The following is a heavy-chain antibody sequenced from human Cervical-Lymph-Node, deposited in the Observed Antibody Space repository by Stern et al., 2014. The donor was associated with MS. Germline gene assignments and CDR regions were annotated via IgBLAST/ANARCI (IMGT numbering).Heavy chain of an antibody. V-gene: IGHV1-2*04. CDR3: ARGKFGGMDV. Sequence: VQLEESGAEVRKPGASVKVSCKVSGYTFTDYQMHWVRKGHGQGLELMGWINPNSGGTNYAQKFQVWVTMTRDTSIITAYMELSRLRSDDTSVYYCARGKFGGMDVWGQGTTVTVSS. CDR1: GYTFTDYQ. D-gene: IGHD3-10*01. CDR2: INPNSGGT. J-gene: IGHJ6*02.